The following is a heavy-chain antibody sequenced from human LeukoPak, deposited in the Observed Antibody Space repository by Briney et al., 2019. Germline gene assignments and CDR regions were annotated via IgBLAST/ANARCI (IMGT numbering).Heavy chain of an antibody. V-gene: IGHV1-2*02. CDR3: AIRFWSGYSAEYYFDY. D-gene: IGHD3-3*01. J-gene: IGHJ4*02. CDR2: INPNSGGT. Sequence: GASVKVSCKASGYTFTGYYMHWVRQAPGQGLEWMGWINPNSGGTNYAQKFQGRVTMTRDTSISTAYMELSRLRSDDTAVYYCAIRFWSGYSAEYYFDYWGQGTLVTVSS. CDR1: GYTFTGYY.